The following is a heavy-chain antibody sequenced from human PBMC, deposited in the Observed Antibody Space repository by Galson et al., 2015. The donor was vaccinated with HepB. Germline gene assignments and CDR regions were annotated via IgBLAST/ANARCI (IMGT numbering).Heavy chain of an antibody. Sequence: SLRLSCAASGFTFSSYWMHWVRQAPGKGLAWVSRINSDGSSTSYADSVKGRFTISRDNAKNTLYLQMNSLRAEDTAVYYCARVLGAPRSYYYYYMDVWGKGTTVTVSS. CDR2: INSDGSST. V-gene: IGHV3-74*01. CDR1: GFTFSSYW. J-gene: IGHJ6*03. CDR3: ARVLGAPRSYYYYYMDV. D-gene: IGHD1-26*01.